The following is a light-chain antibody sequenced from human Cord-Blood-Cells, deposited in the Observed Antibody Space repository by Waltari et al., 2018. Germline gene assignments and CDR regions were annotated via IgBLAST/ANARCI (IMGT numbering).Light chain of an antibody. V-gene: IGKV1-33*01. CDR3: QQYDNLLGT. Sequence: DIQMTQSPSSLSASVGDRVTITCQASQDISNYLNWYQQKPGKAPKLLIYDASKLETGVPSRFSGSGSGTDFTFTISSLQPEDIATYYCQQYDNLLGTFGGGTKVEIK. J-gene: IGKJ4*01. CDR2: DAS. CDR1: QDISNY.